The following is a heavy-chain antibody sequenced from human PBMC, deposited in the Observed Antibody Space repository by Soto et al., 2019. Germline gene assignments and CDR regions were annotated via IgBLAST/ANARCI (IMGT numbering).Heavy chain of an antibody. CDR2: INPNSGGT. D-gene: IGHD3-3*01. CDR3: ARGHITIFGVVILYYYYGMDV. J-gene: IGHJ6*02. Sequence: GASVKVSCNASGYTFTGYYMDWVRQAPGQGLEWMGWINPNSGGTNYAQKFQGRVTMTRDTSISTAYMELSRLRSDDTAVYYCARGHITIFGVVILYYYYGMDVWGQGTTVTVSS. V-gene: IGHV1-2*02. CDR1: GYTFTGYY.